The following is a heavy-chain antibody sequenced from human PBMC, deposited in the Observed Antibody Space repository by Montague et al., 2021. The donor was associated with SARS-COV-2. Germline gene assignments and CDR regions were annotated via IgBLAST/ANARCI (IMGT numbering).Heavy chain of an antibody. CDR3: ARGKSYYDILTGYYRVSGFDP. D-gene: IGHD3-9*01. J-gene: IGHJ5*02. CDR1: GGSISSGGYS. Sequence: TLSLTCAVSGGSISSGGYSWSWIRQPPGKGLEWIGYMYHSGSTYYKLSLKSRVTISVDRSKNQVSLKLTSVTAADTAVYYCARGKSYYDILTGYYRVSGFDPWGQGTLVTVSS. V-gene: IGHV4-30-2*01. CDR2: MYHSGST.